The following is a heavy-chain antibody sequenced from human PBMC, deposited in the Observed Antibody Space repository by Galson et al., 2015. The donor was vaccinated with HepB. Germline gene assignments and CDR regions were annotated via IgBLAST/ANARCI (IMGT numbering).Heavy chain of an antibody. CDR3: AKHEGQH. V-gene: IGHV3-23*01. CDR2: ISESGGYT. J-gene: IGHJ1*01. Sequence: SLRLSCAASGFTFSTFWMTWVRQAPGKGLEWVSSISESGGYTDYADSAKGRFTISRDNAKNTRYLRVNSLRVDDTAVYYCAKHEGQHWGQGTLVTVSS. CDR1: GFTFSTFW.